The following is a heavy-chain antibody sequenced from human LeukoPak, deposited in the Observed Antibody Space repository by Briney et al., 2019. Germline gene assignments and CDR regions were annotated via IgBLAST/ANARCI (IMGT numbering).Heavy chain of an antibody. CDR3: ARDDSSVWGSYNY. J-gene: IGHJ4*02. Sequence: GGSLRLSCETAGFTFSSYVMHWVRRTPGKGLVWVSVIYSGGSTYYADSVKGRFTISRDNSKNTLYLQMNSLRAEDTAVYYCARDDSSVWGSYNYWGQGTLVTVSS. CDR1: GFTFSSYV. D-gene: IGHD3-16*01. CDR2: IYSGGST. V-gene: IGHV3-53*01.